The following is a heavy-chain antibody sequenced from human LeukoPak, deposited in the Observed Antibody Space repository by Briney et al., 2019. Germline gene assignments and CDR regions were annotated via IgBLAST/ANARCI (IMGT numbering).Heavy chain of an antibody. CDR2: IRYDGFNK. Sequence: GSLRLSCAASGFTFSSYGMHWVRQAPGKGLEWVAFIRYDGFNKYYADSVKGRFTISRDNSKNTLYLQMNSLRAEDTAVYYCARVASYYDFWSGYYYAFDIWGQGTMVTVSS. CDR3: ARVASYYDFWSGYYYAFDI. D-gene: IGHD3-3*01. V-gene: IGHV3-30*02. CDR1: GFTFSSYG. J-gene: IGHJ3*02.